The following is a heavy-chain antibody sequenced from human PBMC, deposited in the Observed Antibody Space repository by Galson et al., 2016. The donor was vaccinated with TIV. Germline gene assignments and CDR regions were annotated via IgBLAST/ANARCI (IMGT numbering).Heavy chain of an antibody. CDR1: GFTFSSNG. Sequence: SLRLSCAASGFTFSSNGVHRVRQAPGKGLEWVAFISYDGGDKYYADSVRGRFTISRDNSKNMLYLQMNSLRAEDTAVYYCTKDTGTYFDSYYYGMNVWGQGTTVTVSS. V-gene: IGHV3-30*18. CDR3: TKDTGTYFDSYYYGMNV. J-gene: IGHJ6*02. D-gene: IGHD3-22*01. CDR2: ISYDGGDK.